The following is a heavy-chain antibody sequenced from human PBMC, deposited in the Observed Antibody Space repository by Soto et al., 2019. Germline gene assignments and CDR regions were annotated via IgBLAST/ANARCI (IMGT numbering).Heavy chain of an antibody. D-gene: IGHD1-1*01. CDR3: EKAPPGWKPPSAFDI. V-gene: IGHV3-23*01. CDR2: ISGSGGST. J-gene: IGHJ3*02. Sequence: GGSLRLSCAASGFTFSSYAMSWIRKAPGKGLEWVSAISGSGGSTYYADSVKGRFTISRDNSKNTLYLQMNSLRAEDTAVYYCEKAPPGWKPPSAFDIWGQGTMVTVSS. CDR1: GFTFSSYA.